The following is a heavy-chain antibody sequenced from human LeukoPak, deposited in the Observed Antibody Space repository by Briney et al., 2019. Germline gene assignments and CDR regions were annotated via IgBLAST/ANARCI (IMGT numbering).Heavy chain of an antibody. V-gene: IGHV3-74*01. CDR1: GFTFSSYW. Sequence: GGSLRLSCAASGFTFSSYWMHWVRQTPGKGLMWVSRINSDGSSIGYADSVKGRFTISRDNAKNTLYLQMNSLRAEDTAVYYCARVGGVAGRAIDYWGQGTLVTVSS. CDR2: INSDGSSI. J-gene: IGHJ4*02. CDR3: ARVGGVAGRAIDY. D-gene: IGHD3-3*01.